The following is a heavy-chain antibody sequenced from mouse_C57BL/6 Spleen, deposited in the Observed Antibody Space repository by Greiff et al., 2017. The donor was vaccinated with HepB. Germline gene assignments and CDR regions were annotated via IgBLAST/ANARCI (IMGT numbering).Heavy chain of an antibody. CDR1: GYSITSGYY. D-gene: IGHD1-1*01. CDR3: ARGVVATDFDV. Sequence: EVQLQESGPGLVKPSQSLSLTCSVTGYSITSGYYWNWIRQFPGNKLEWMGYISYDGSNNYNPSLKNRISITRDTSKNQFFLKLNSVTTEDTATYYCARGVVATDFDVWGTGTTVTVSS. CDR2: ISYDGSN. J-gene: IGHJ1*03. V-gene: IGHV3-6*01.